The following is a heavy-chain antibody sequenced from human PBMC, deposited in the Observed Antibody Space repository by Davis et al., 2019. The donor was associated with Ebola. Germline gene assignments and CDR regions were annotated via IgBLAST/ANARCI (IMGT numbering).Heavy chain of an antibody. V-gene: IGHV6-1*01. Sequence: PSETLSLTCAISGDSVSSAGWNWIRQSPSRGLEWLGRTYYMSKWYNDYAPSVVGRITINAGTSKKHFSLQLNSVTPEDTAMYYCARGWLRVGMDVWGEGTTVTVSS. CDR3: ARGWLRVGMDV. CDR2: TYYMSKWYN. J-gene: IGHJ6*04. D-gene: IGHD5-18*01. CDR1: GDSVSSAG.